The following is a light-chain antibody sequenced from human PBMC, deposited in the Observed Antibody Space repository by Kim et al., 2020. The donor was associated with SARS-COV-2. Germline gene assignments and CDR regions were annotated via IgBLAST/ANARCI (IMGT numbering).Light chain of an antibody. J-gene: IGLJ2*01. V-gene: IGLV1-40*01. Sequence: FEVNWYQQLPGTAPKLLIHSNANRPSGVPDRFSGSKSGTSASLTITGLQPEDEADYYCQSYDSSLSVGIFGGGTQLTVL. CDR3: QSYDSSLSVGI. CDR1: FE. CDR2: SNA.